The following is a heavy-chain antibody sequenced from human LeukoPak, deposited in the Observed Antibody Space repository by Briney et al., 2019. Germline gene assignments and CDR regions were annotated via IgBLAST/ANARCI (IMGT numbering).Heavy chain of an antibody. J-gene: IGHJ1*01. CDR1: GYTFTSYA. CDR3: ARLPDDYGGYKHFQN. D-gene: IGHD4-17*01. V-gene: IGHV1-3*03. Sequence: GASVKVSCKASGYTFTSYAMHWVRQAPGQRLEWMGWINAGNGNTKYSQELQGRVTITRDTSASTAYMELSSLRSEDMAVYYCARLPDDYGGYKHFQNWGQGTLVIVSS. CDR2: INAGNGNT.